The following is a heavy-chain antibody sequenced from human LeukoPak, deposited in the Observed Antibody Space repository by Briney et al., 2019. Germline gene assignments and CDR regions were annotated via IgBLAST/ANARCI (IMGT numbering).Heavy chain of an antibody. CDR2: ITGSGGGT. J-gene: IGHJ4*02. Sequence: PGGSLRLSCAASGFTFSSYAMSWVRQAPGKGPEWVSAITGSGGGTYYADSVEGRFTVSRDNSKNTLYLQMNSLRAEDTALYYCARGRGGDYVPSRFDYWGQGTLVTVSS. D-gene: IGHD4-17*01. CDR3: ARGRGGDYVPSRFDY. V-gene: IGHV3-23*01. CDR1: GFTFSSYA.